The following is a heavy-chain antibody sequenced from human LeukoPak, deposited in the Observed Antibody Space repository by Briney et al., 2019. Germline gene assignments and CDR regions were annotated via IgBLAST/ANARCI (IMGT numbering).Heavy chain of an antibody. CDR2: ISRGGNAK. V-gene: IGHV3-21*01. J-gene: IGHJ4*02. Sequence: GGSLRLSCAASTFVFSVSSMNWVRQAPGKGLEWVSSISRGGNAKHYADSVKGRFTISRDNAKNSLYLQMDSLRVEDAAVFCAAESEFDIPASFDLWGQGTLVTVSS. CDR3: AESEFDIPASFDL. D-gene: IGHD2-21*01. CDR1: TFVFSVSS.